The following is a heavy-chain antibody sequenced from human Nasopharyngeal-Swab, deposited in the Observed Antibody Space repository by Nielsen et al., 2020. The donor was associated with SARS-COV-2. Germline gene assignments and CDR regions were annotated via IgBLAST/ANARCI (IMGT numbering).Heavy chain of an antibody. CDR1: GGSVSSESYY. CDR2: IYYSGSS. D-gene: IGHD4-11*01. J-gene: IGHJ6*02. Sequence: SETLFLTCTVSGGSVSSESYYWTWVRQSPGKGLDWIGYIYYSGSSSYNPSLKSRVTISVDMSKNQFSLKLTSVTAADTAVYYCARDTVHYGMDVWGQGTTVTVS. CDR3: ARDTVHYGMDV. V-gene: IGHV4-61*01.